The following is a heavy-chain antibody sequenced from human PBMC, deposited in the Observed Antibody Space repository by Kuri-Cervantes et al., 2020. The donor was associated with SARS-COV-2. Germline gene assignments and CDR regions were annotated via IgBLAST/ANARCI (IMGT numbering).Heavy chain of an antibody. D-gene: IGHD3-3*01. J-gene: IGHJ4*02. CDR2: IGPSNTYI. Sequence: GESLKISCTASGFTFNTYNMKWVRQAPGKGLEWVSGIGPSNTYIYYADSVKGRFTISRDNSKNTLYLQMNSLRAEDTAVYYCAKGYDFWSGYYRFGYWGQGTLVTVSS. CDR3: AKGYDFWSGYYRFGY. V-gene: IGHV3-21*04. CDR1: GFTFNTYN.